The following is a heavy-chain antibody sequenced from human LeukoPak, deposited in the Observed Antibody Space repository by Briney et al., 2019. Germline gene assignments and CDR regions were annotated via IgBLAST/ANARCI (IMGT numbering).Heavy chain of an antibody. Sequence: SQTLSLTCTVSGGSISSGSYYWSWIRQPAGKGLEWIGRIYTSGSTNYNPSLKSRVTMSVDTSKNQFSLKLSSVTAADTAVYYCAVTYYYDSSGYYYSAFDIWGQGTMVTVPS. CDR2: IYTSGST. J-gene: IGHJ3*02. V-gene: IGHV4-61*02. CDR1: GGSISSGSYY. CDR3: AVTYYYDSSGYYYSAFDI. D-gene: IGHD3-22*01.